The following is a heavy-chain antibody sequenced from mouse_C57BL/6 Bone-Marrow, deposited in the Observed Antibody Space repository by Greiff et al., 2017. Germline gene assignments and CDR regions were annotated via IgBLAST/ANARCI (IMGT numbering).Heavy chain of an antibody. CDR3: ARAGGYYGSRFAY. CDR2: IYPRSGNT. J-gene: IGHJ3*01. Sequence: QVQLQQSGAELARPGASVKLSCKASGYTFTSYGISWVKQRTGQGLEWIGEIYPRSGNTSYNETFKGQATLTADKSSSTAYMELRSLTAEDSAVYFCARAGGYYGSRFAYWGQGTLVTVSA. V-gene: IGHV1-81*01. D-gene: IGHD1-1*01. CDR1: GYTFTSYG.